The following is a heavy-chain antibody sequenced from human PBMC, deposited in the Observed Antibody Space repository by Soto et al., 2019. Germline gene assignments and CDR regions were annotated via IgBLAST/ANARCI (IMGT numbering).Heavy chain of an antibody. V-gene: IGHV3-23*01. D-gene: IGHD4-17*01. CDR3: AKIPMTTVTLVFDY. CDR1: GFTFSSYA. CDR2: ISGSGGRT. J-gene: IGHJ4*02. Sequence: GGSLRLSCAASGFTFSSYAMSWVGQAXGKGREWVSAISGSGGRTYYAESVKGRFTISRDNTKNSLYLQMNSLKAEDTAVYHCAKIPMTTVTLVFDYWGQGALVTVSS.